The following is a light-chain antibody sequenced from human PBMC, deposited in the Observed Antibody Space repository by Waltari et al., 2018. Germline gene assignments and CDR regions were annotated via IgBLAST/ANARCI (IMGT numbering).Light chain of an antibody. J-gene: IGKJ4*01. CDR1: QSISSW. CDR2: KTS. Sequence: DIQMTQSPSTLSASVGDRVAIPCRASQSISSWLAWYQQKPGKAPKLLIYKTSTLEGGVPSRFSGSGSGTEFTLTISSLQPDDFATYYCLQYNSYSRVTFGGGTKVGIK. V-gene: IGKV1-5*03. CDR3: LQYNSYSRVT.